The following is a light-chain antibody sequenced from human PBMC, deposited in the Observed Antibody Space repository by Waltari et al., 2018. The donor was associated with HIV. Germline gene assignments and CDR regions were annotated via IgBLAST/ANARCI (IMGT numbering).Light chain of an antibody. J-gene: IGLJ3*02. CDR3: QAWGKGIRV. CDR1: SSHSTYV. CDR2: VNSYGSH. Sequence: QVVLTQSPSAYASLGASVKLTCTLSSSHSTYVIAWHQQQPAKSPRYLMSVNSYGSHSRGGGIPERFSGSSSGTERYLTICGLQSEDEADYYCQAWGKGIRVFGGGTRLTVL. V-gene: IGLV4-69*01.